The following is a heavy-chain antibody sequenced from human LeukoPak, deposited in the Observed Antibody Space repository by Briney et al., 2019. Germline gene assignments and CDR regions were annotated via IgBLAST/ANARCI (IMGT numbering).Heavy chain of an antibody. CDR2: MYYSGST. CDR1: GGSLSNYY. CDR3: ARDSADCSSTSCRNNDYYYGMDV. D-gene: IGHD2-2*01. Sequence: PSETLSLTCTVSGGSLSNYYWSWVRQPPGKGLEWIGYMYYSGSTNYNPSLKSRVTISVDTSKNELSLKLSSVTAADTAVYYCARDSADCSSTSCRNNDYYYGMDVWGKGTTVTVSS. V-gene: IGHV4-59*01. J-gene: IGHJ6*04.